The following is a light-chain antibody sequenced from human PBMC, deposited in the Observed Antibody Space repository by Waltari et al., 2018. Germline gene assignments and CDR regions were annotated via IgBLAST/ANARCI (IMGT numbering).Light chain of an antibody. CDR3: QQYGSSPVT. V-gene: IGKV3-20*01. CDR2: GAS. J-gene: IGKJ5*01. CDR1: QSVSSNY. Sequence: EIVLTQSPGTLSLSPGERATLSCRASQSVSSNYLAWYQQKPGQAPRLLINGASTRATGIPDRFSVSGSGTDFTLTISRLEPEDFVVYYCQQYGSSPVTFGQGTRVEI.